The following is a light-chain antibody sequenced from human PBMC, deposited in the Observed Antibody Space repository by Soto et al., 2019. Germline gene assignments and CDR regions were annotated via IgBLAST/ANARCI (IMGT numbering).Light chain of an antibody. Sequence: DIPMTQSPSSLSASVGDRVTITCRASQNLDNYLNWYQQKPGKAPNLLIYAASRLQSGVPSRFAGSGSGTHFTLTITSLQPEDVGTYFCQQSGSTPIYSFGQGTKVEMK. V-gene: IGKV1-39*01. CDR3: QQSGSTPIYS. J-gene: IGKJ2*03. CDR2: AAS. CDR1: QNLDNY.